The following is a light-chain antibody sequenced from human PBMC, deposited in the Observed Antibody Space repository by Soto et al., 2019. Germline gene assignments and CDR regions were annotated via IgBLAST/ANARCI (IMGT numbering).Light chain of an antibody. CDR1: QSVSSY. CDR3: QQYDNWPPAWT. CDR2: GAS. J-gene: IGKJ1*01. Sequence: EIVLTQSPATLSLSPWERATLSCRASQSVSSYLAWYKQKPGQAPRLLINGASTRATGIPARFSGSGSGTEFTLTISSLQFEDFAFYFCQQYDNWPPAWTFGQGTKVDIK. V-gene: IGKV3-15*01.